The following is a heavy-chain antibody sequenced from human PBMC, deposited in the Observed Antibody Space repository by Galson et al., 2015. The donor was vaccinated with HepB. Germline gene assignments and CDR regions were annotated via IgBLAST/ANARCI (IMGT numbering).Heavy chain of an antibody. CDR2: INHSGST. Sequence: ETLSLTCAVYGGSFSGYYWSWIRQPPGKGLEWIGEINHSGSTNYNPSLKSRVTISVDTSKNQFSLKLSSVTAADTAVYYCARGLTYYYGSGRPYRGKYYFDYWGQGTLVTVTS. V-gene: IGHV4-34*01. CDR3: ARGLTYYYGSGRPYRGKYYFDY. D-gene: IGHD3-10*01. J-gene: IGHJ4*02. CDR1: GGSFSGYY.